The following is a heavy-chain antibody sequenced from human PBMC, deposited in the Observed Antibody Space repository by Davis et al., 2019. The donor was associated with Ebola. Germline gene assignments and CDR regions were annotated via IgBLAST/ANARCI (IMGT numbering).Heavy chain of an antibody. CDR1: GGSLYNYY. CDR3: ARRGLRFLGVDV. J-gene: IGHJ6*02. D-gene: IGHD3-3*01. V-gene: IGHV4-59*08. CDR2: IYYSGST. Sequence: MPSETLSLTCTVSGGSLYNYYWSWIRQPPGKGLEWIGYIYYSGSTYYNPSLKSRVTISVDTSKNQFSLKLSSVTAADTAVYYCARRGLRFLGVDVWGQGTTVTVSS.